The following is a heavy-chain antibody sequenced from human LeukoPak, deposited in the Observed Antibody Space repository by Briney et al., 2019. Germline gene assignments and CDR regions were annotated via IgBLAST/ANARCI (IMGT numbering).Heavy chain of an antibody. V-gene: IGHV1-46*01. D-gene: IGHD2-2*01. CDR2: IYPRDGST. CDR1: GYSFTSNY. CDR3: ARGRKSLGYCSSTSCYSYNWFDP. Sequence: ASVKVSCKASGYSFTSNYIHWVRQAPGQGLEWMGMIYPRDGSTSYAQKFQGRVTITADESTSTAYMELSSLRSEDTAVYYCARGRKSLGYCSSTSCYSYNWFDPWGQGTLVTVSS. J-gene: IGHJ5*02.